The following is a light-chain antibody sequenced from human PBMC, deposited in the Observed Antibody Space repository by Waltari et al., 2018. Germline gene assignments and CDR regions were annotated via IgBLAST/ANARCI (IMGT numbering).Light chain of an antibody. J-gene: IGKJ5*01. V-gene: IGKV3-11*01. CDR3: QQRSNWPPYIT. CDR1: QSVSSY. Sequence: EIVLTQSPATLSLSPGERATLSCRASQSVSSYLAWYQQKPGQAPRLLIDDASNRATGIPARFSGSGSGTDFTLTISSLEPEDFAVYYCQQRSNWPPYITFGQGTRLEIK. CDR2: DAS.